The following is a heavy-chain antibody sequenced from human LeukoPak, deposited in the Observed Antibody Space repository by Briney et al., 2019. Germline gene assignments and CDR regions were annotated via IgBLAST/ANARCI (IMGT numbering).Heavy chain of an antibody. CDR3: ASSLGARYCSGGSCYRRHSWFDP. Sequence: SETLSLTCAVYGWSFSGYYWSWIRQPPGKGLEWIGEINHSGSTNYNPSLKSRVTISVDTSKNQFSLKLSSVTAADTAVYYCASSLGARYCSGGSCYRRHSWFDPWGQGTLVTVSS. CDR1: GWSFSGYY. D-gene: IGHD2-15*01. V-gene: IGHV4-34*01. J-gene: IGHJ5*02. CDR2: INHSGST.